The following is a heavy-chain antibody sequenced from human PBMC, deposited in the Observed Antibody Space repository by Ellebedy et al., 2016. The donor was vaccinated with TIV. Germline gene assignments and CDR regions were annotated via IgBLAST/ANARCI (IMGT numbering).Heavy chain of an antibody. D-gene: IGHD2-15*01. CDR1: GFTFTYYA. V-gene: IGHV3-30-3*01. Sequence: GGSLRLSXAASGFTFTYYALHWVRQAPGKGLEWMAVLSYGSGSYKYYADSVKGRFTISRDNSKNTLYLQVNSLRGEDTGVYYCAKDLGEAVAAATDDVFDIWGQGTMVTVSS. CDR3: AKDLGEAVAAATDDVFDI. J-gene: IGHJ3*02. CDR2: LSYGSGSYK.